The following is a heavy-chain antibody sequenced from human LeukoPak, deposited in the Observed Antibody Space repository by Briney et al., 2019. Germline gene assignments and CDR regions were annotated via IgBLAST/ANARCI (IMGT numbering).Heavy chain of an antibody. Sequence: SETLSLTCTVSGGSISSYYWSWIRQPPGKGLEWIGYIYYSGSTNYNPSLKSRVTISVDTSKNQFSLKLSSVTAADTAVYYCARGAVVVVTATFYYYYGMDVWGQGTTVTVSS. CDR3: ARGAVVVVTATFYYYYGMDV. CDR2: IYYSGST. D-gene: IGHD2-21*02. CDR1: GGSISSYY. V-gene: IGHV4-59*08. J-gene: IGHJ6*02.